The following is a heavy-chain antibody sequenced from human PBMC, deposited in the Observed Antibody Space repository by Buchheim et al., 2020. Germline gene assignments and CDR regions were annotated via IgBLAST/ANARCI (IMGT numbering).Heavy chain of an antibody. J-gene: IGHJ4*02. CDR3: ANVAGTRAN. D-gene: IGHD1-1*01. Sequence: QVQLVQSGGGVVQPGRSLRLSCEASGFNFNDFAMYWVRQGPGKGLELVATITYDGKNEYYAASVKGRFTVSRANSNQTLSLQLSSLRPEDTAVYFCANVAGTRANWGQGT. CDR1: GFNFNDFA. CDR2: ITYDGKNE. V-gene: IGHV3-30*04.